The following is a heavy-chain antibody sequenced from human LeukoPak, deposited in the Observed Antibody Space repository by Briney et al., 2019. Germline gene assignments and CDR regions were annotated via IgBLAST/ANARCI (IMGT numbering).Heavy chain of an antibody. J-gene: IGHJ6*02. Sequence: ASVKVSCKASGGTFTNYYMHWVRQAPGQGLEWMGIINPSGGSTSHTQKFQGRVTLTRDTSTSTVYMELSSLRSEDTAVYYCALAARYYYYTMDVWGQGTTVTVSS. CDR3: ALAARYYYYTMDV. V-gene: IGHV1-46*01. CDR1: GGTFTNYY. CDR2: INPSGGST. D-gene: IGHD6-6*01.